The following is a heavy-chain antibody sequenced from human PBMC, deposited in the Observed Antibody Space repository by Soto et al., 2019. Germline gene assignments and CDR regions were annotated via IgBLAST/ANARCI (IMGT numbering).Heavy chain of an antibody. D-gene: IGHD2-2*02. CDR2: ISYDGNNK. J-gene: IGHJ6*02. Sequence: GGSLRLSCAASEFTFSKFDMHWVRQAPGKGLEWVAVISYDGNNKYYADSVKGRFSISRDNSKNTLSLQINSLRDEDTAVYFCAGEGAVPAAIGHYYYGMDVWGQGTTVTVSS. CDR1: EFTFSKFD. CDR3: AGEGAVPAAIGHYYYGMDV. V-gene: IGHV3-30-3*01.